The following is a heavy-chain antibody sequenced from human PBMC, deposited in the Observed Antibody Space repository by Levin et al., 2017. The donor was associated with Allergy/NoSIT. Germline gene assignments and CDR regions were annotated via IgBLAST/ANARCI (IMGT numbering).Heavy chain of an antibody. CDR3: AKKFDGGSSWYAFDH. CDR1: GFIFRNYV. V-gene: IGHV3-23*01. Sequence: LSGGSLRLSCAASGFIFRNYVMTWLRQSPRKGLEWVSSIGGSDDSAYYADSVKGRFTVSRDNSKNTLYLQMSSLGAEDTAVYYCAKKFDGGSSWYAFDHWGQGTLVTVSS. CDR2: IGGSDDSA. D-gene: IGHD6-13*01. J-gene: IGHJ4*02.